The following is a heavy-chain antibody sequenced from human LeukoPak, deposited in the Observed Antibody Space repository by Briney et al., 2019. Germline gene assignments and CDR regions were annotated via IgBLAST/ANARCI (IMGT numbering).Heavy chain of an antibody. V-gene: IGHV4-59*01. CDR1: GGSISSYY. CDR2: IYYSGST. CDR3: AREIWYYDSLNHYAFDI. D-gene: IGHD3-22*01. J-gene: IGHJ3*02. Sequence: SETLSLTCTVSGGSISSYYWGWIRQPPGKGLEWIGYIYYSGSTNYNPSLKSRVTISLDTSKNQFSLKLSSVTAADTAVYYCAREIWYYDSLNHYAFDIWGQGTMVTVSS.